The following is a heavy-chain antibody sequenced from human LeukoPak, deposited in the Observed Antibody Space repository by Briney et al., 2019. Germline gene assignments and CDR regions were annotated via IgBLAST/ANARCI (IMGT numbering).Heavy chain of an antibody. Sequence: GGSLELSCAASGFTFSSRWMGWVRQAPGKGLEWVANIRNDGLTQYYLDSVKGRVTISRDNAKDSLSPQMNSLRAEDTAVYFCARHGDYCFDLWGQGTLVTVSS. CDR3: ARHGDYCFDL. J-gene: IGHJ4*02. D-gene: IGHD4-17*01. CDR2: IRNDGLTQ. CDR1: GFTFSSRW. V-gene: IGHV3-7*01.